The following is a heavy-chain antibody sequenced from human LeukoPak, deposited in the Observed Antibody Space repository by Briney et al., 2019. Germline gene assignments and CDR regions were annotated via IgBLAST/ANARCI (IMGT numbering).Heavy chain of an antibody. CDR1: GFTFSNYG. CDR2: MSDDGNNK. CDR3: AKGSYYDSSGSFYFDY. V-gene: IGHV3-30*18. D-gene: IGHD3-22*01. Sequence: GRSLRLSCAASGFTFSNYGMHWVRQAPGKGLEWVAVMSDDGNNKYYADFVKGRFTISRDNFKNTLYVQVNSLGTEDTAAYYCAKGSYYDSSGSFYFDYWGQGTLVTVSS. J-gene: IGHJ4*02.